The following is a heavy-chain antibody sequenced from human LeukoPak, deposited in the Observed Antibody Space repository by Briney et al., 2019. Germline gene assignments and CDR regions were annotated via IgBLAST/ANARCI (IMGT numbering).Heavy chain of an antibody. D-gene: IGHD3-10*01. CDR1: AFTFSSYT. CDR2: ISSSSGYI. J-gene: IGHJ4*02. CDR3: AKDRGYYFDY. Sequence: GGSLRLSCAASAFTFSSYTMNWVRQAPGKGLEWVSSISSSSGYIYYADSVKGRFTISGDDAKNSLYLQMNSLRAEDTAVYYCAKDRGYYFDYWGQGTLVTVSS. V-gene: IGHV3-21*01.